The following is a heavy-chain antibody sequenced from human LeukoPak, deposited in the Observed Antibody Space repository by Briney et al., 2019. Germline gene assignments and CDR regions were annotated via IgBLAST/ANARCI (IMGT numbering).Heavy chain of an antibody. CDR1: GYTFTSYG. D-gene: IGHD3-10*01. J-gene: IGHJ6*02. Sequence: ASVKVFCKASGYTFTSYGISWVRQAPGQGLEWMGWISAYNGNTNYAQKLQGRVTMTTDTSTSTAYMELRSLRSDDTAVYYCARDRNYYGSGSYSTRYYGMDVWGQGTTVTVSS. CDR2: ISAYNGNT. V-gene: IGHV1-18*01. CDR3: ARDRNYYGSGSYSTRYYGMDV.